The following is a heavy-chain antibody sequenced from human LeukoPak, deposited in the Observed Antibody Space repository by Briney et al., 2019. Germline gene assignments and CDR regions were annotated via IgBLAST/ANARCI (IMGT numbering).Heavy chain of an antibody. CDR1: GYSFTSYW. CDR2: IYPGDSDT. CDR3: ARGFGSTWLEY. J-gene: IGHJ1*01. Sequence: GESLKISCKGSGYSFTSYWIGWVRQMPGKGLEWMGIIYPGDSDTRYSPSFQGQVTISPDKPLTTAYLQWSSLKASDTAMYYCARGFGSTWLEYWGQGTLVTASS. D-gene: IGHD6-13*01. V-gene: IGHV5-51*04.